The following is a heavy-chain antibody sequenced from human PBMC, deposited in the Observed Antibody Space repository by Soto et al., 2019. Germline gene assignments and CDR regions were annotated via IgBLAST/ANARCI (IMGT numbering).Heavy chain of an antibody. V-gene: IGHV1-69*06. CDR3: ATIEQPRVATFDY. D-gene: IGHD6-13*01. Sequence: SVKVSCKASGGTFSCYAISWVRQAPGQGLEWMGGIIPIFGTANYAQKFQGRVTITADKSTSTAYMELSSLRSEDTAVYYCATIEQPRVATFDYWGQGTLVTVSS. J-gene: IGHJ4*02. CDR2: IIPIFGTA. CDR1: GGTFSCYA.